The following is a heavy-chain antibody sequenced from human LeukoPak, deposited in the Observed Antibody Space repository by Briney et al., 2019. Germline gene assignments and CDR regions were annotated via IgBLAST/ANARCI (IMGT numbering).Heavy chain of an antibody. CDR2: IYYSGST. CDR1: GGSISSSSYY. CDR3: ARQEMATITPEYFDY. V-gene: IGHV4-39*01. Sequence: TSETLSLTCTVSGGSISSSSYYWGWIRQPPGKGLEWIGSIYYSGSTYYNPSLKSRVTISVDTSKNQFSLKLSSVTAADTAVYYCARQEMATITPEYFDYWGQGTLVTVSS. D-gene: IGHD5-24*01. J-gene: IGHJ4*02.